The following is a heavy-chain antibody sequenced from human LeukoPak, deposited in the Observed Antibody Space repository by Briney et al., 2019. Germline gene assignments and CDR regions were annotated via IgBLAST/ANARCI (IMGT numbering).Heavy chain of an antibody. Sequence: GASVKVSCKASGYTFTSYYMHWVRQAPGQGLEWMGIINPSGGSTSYAQKFQGRVTMTRDTSTGTVYMELSSLRSEDTAVYYCARDGLLWFGEFGSYYYYGIDVWGQGTTVTVSS. CDR1: GYTFTSYY. CDR2: INPSGGST. J-gene: IGHJ6*02. D-gene: IGHD3-10*01. CDR3: ARDGLLWFGEFGSYYYYGIDV. V-gene: IGHV1-46*01.